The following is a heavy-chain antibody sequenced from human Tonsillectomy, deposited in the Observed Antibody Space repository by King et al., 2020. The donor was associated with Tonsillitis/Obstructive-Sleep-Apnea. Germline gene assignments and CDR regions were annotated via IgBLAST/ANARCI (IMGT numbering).Heavy chain of an antibody. CDR1: GFTVSSMY. D-gene: IGHD3-3*01. V-gene: IGHV3-53*01. Sequence: VQLVESGGGLIQPGGSLRLSCAASGFTVSSMYLSWVRQAPGKGLEWVSVIYSGGSTYYADSVKGRFTVSRDNSDNTLFLQMNSLRPEDSAVYYCARLPEPTTIFWGGPPPPPPCYMDVWGTGTTVTVSS. CDR2: IYSGGST. CDR3: ARLPEPTTIFWGGPPPPPPCYMDV. J-gene: IGHJ6*03.